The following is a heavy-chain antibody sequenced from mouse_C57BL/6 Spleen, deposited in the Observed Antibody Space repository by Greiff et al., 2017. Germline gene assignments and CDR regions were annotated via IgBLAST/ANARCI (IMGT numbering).Heavy chain of an antibody. D-gene: IGHD1-1*01. CDR3: AREEGVVATYYAMDY. Sequence: QVQLQQSGPGLVQPSQRLSITCTVSGFSLTSYGVHWVRQSPGKGLEWLGVIWSGGSTDYNAAFISRLSISKDNSKSQVFFKMNSLQADDTAIYYCAREEGVVATYYAMDYWGQGTSVTVSS. CDR1: GFSLTSYG. V-gene: IGHV2-2*01. CDR2: IWSGGST. J-gene: IGHJ4*01.